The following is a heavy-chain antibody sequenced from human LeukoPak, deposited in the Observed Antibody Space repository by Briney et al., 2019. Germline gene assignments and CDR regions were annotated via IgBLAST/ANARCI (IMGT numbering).Heavy chain of an antibody. CDR3: ASRAWATRQSDY. J-gene: IGHJ4*02. CDR2: INHSGST. Sequence: SETLSLTCAVYGGSFSGYYWSWIRQPPGKGLEWIGEINHSGSTNYNPSLKSRVTISVDTSKNQFSLKLSSVTAADTAVYYCASRAWATRQSDYWGQGTLVTVSS. D-gene: IGHD5-12*01. V-gene: IGHV4-34*01. CDR1: GGSFSGYY.